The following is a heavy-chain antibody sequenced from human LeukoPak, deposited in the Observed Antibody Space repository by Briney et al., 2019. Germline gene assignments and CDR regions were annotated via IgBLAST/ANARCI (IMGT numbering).Heavy chain of an antibody. CDR3: ARDLVRFGEGDWFDP. D-gene: IGHD3-10*01. V-gene: IGHV4-4*07. Sequence: SETLSLTCTVSGGSISSYYWSWIRQPAGKGLEWIGRIYTSGSTNYNPSLKSRVTMSVDTSKNQFSLKLSSVTAADTAVYYCARDLVRFGEGDWFDPWGQGTLVTVSS. CDR1: GGSISSYY. CDR2: IYTSGST. J-gene: IGHJ5*02.